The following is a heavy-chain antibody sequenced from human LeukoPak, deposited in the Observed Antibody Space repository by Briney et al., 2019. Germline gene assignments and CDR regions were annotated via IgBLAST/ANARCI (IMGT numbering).Heavy chain of an antibody. CDR2: ISTTSRTI. J-gene: IGHJ4*02. Sequence: GGSLRLSCAASGFTLSSYSMNWVRPAPGKGLEGVSYISTTSRTIHYADSVKGRFTISRDNAKNSLYLQMNSLRGEDTAVYYCARAGHADSFDYWGQGALVTVSS. D-gene: IGHD2-21*01. CDR3: ARAGHADSFDY. V-gene: IGHV3-48*04. CDR1: GFTLSSYS.